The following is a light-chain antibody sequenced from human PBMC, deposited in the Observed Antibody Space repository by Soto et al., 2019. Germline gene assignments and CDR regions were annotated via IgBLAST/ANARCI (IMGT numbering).Light chain of an antibody. V-gene: IGLV4-60*03. J-gene: IGLJ3*02. CDR3: ETWDGNIQV. CDR1: SGHSRYF. Sequence: QSVLTQSSSASASLGSSVKLTCTLSSGHSRYFIAWHQQQPGKAPRYLMKLEGGGGYIRGSGVPDRFSGSSTGADRYLTISNLQSEDEADYHCETWDGNIQVFGGGTKVTVL. CDR2: LEGGGGY.